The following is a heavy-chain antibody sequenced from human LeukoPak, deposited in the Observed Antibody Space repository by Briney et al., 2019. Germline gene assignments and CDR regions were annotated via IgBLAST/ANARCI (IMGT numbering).Heavy chain of an antibody. Sequence: GGSLRLSCAASGFTFSSYAMSWVRQAPGKGLEWVSAISGSGGSTYYADSVKGRFTISRDNSENTLYLQMNSLRAEDTAVYYCAKLAQMEWLLSPYFDYWGQGTLVTVSS. CDR2: ISGSGGST. D-gene: IGHD3-3*01. V-gene: IGHV3-23*01. J-gene: IGHJ4*02. CDR1: GFTFSSYA. CDR3: AKLAQMEWLLSPYFDY.